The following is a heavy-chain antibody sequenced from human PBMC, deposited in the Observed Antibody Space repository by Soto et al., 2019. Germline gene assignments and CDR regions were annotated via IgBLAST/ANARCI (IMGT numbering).Heavy chain of an antibody. CDR3: ARDFLFGRFGYYYDSSEGAFDI. CDR2: IYTSGST. V-gene: IGHV4-4*07. J-gene: IGHJ3*02. Sequence: QVQLQESGPGLVKPSETLSLTCTVSGGSISRYYWSWIRQPAGKGLEWIGRIYTSGSTNYNPSLNSRVTMSVDTSKNQFSLKVSSVTAADTAVYYCARDFLFGRFGYYYDSSEGAFDIWGQGTMVTVSS. D-gene: IGHD3-22*01. CDR1: GGSISRYY.